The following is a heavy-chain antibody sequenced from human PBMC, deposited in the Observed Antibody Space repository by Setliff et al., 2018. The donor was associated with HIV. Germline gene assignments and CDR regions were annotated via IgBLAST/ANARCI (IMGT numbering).Heavy chain of an antibody. J-gene: IGHJ6*03. V-gene: IGHV4-31*03. CDR1: GVSIISGGFY. D-gene: IGHD3-10*01. Sequence: SETLSLTCSVSGVSIISGGFYWSWIRQHPEKGLEWIGYIYYSGTTTYNPSLRSRVTIFGDTSKNQVSLKVSSVTAADTAVYYCARPGRASYYYYMDVWGKGTTVTV. CDR3: ARPGRASYYYYMDV. CDR2: IYYSGTT.